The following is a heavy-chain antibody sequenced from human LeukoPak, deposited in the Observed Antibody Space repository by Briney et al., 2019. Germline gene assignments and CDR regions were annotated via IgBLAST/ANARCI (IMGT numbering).Heavy chain of an antibody. D-gene: IGHD2-2*01. J-gene: IGHJ4*02. Sequence: QPGGSLRLSCAASGFLFSSHEMNWVRQAPGKGLEWVSYISSSGSAIYYADSVKGRFTISRDNAKNSLYLQMNSLRAEDTAVYYCARAALYCSSTSCILDYWGQGTLVTVSS. CDR1: GFLFSSHE. CDR3: ARAALYCSSTSCILDY. CDR2: ISSSGSAI. V-gene: IGHV3-48*03.